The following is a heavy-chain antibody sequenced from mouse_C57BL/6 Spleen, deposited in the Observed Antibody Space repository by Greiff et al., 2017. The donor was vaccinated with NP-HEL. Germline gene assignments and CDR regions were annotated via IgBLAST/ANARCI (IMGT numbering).Heavy chain of an antibody. J-gene: IGHJ2*01. V-gene: IGHV1-15*01. CDR3: TRDYGSSYLFDY. CDR2: IDPETGGT. D-gene: IGHD1-1*01. Sequence: VQLVESGAELVRPGASVTLSCKASGYTFTDYEMHWVKQTPVHGLEWIGAIDPETGGTAYNQKFKGKAILTADKSSSTAYMELRSLTSEDSAVYYCTRDYGSSYLFDYWGQGTTLTVSS. CDR1: GYTFTDYE.